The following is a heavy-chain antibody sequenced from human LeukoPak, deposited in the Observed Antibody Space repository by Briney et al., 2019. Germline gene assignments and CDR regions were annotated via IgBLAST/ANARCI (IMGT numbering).Heavy chain of an antibody. CDR1: RFSFRTYG. V-gene: IGHV3-15*01. D-gene: IGHD2-2*01. CDR2: IKSKTDGGTT. Sequence: GGSLRLSCVASRFSFRTYGMHWIRQAPGKGLEWVGRIKSKTDGGTTDYAAPVKGRFTISRDDSKNTLYLQMNSLKTEDTAVYYCTTEGVVPAATDYWGQGTLVTVSS. J-gene: IGHJ4*02. CDR3: TTEGVVPAATDY.